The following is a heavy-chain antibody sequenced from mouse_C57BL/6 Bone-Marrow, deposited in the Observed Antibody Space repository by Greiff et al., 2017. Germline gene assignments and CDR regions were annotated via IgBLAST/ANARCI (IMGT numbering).Heavy chain of an antibody. CDR3: ARHYGYDGAWFAY. V-gene: IGHV3-6*01. CDR1: GYSITSGYY. CDR2: ISYDGSN. D-gene: IGHD2-2*01. J-gene: IGHJ3*01. Sequence: ESGPGLVKPSQSLSLTCSVTGYSITSGYYWNWIRQFPGNKLEWMGYISYDGSNNYNPSLKNRISITRDTSKNQFFLTLNSVTTEDTATYYCARHYGYDGAWFAYWGQGTLVTVSA.